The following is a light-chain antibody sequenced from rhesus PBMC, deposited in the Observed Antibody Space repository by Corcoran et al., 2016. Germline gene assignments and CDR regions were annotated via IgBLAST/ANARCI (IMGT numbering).Light chain of an antibody. V-gene: IGKV1S17*01. J-gene: IGKJ4*01. CDR3: QQYDSVPLT. Sequence: DIQMTQSPSSLSASVGDRVTITCRASQAITNDLAWYQQKPGEAPRLLIYEASSLGSGVPSRFRGSGCGTDFTLPISSLQSEDFVTYYCQQYDSVPLTFGGGTKVEIK. CDR2: EAS. CDR1: QAITND.